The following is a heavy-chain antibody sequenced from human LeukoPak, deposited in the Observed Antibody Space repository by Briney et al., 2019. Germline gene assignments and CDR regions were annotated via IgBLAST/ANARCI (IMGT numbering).Heavy chain of an antibody. CDR2: IYYSGST. J-gene: IGHJ4*02. CDR3: ARARSPPTLDY. V-gene: IGHV4-59*01. Sequence: PSETLSLTCTVSGGSISSYYWSWIRQPPGKGLEWIGYIYYSGSTNYNPSLKSRVTISVDTSKNQLSLKLSSVTAADTAVYYCARARSPPTLDYWGQGTLVTVSS. CDR1: GGSISSYY.